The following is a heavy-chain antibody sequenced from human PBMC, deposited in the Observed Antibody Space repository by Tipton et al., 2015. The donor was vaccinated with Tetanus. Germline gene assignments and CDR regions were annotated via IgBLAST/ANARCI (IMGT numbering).Heavy chain of an antibody. D-gene: IGHD6-13*01. J-gene: IGHJ4*02. CDR1: GISFSDSY. CDR2: ISGSSSTI. CDR3: ARSAHFASWYD. V-gene: IGHV3-11*04. Sequence: SLRLSCAASGISFSDSYMSWIRQAPGKGLEWVSYISGSSSTIYYADSVKGRFTISRDNGKNTLYLQMDSLRAEDTAVYYCARSAHFASWYDWGPGTRVTVSS.